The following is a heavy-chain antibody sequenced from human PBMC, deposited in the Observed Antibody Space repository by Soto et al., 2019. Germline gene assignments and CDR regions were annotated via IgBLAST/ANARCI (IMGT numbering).Heavy chain of an antibody. CDR1: GFTFSNYA. D-gene: IGHD3-10*01. V-gene: IGHV3-23*01. J-gene: IGHJ4*02. Sequence: GGSLRLSCGASGFTFSNYAMGWVRQAPGKGLEWVGAISGSGGTTYYADSVKGRFTISRDNSKNTLYLQMNSLRAEDTALYFCAKMAWFGDPPGGDYWGQGTLVTVSS. CDR3: AKMAWFGDPPGGDY. CDR2: ISGSGGTT.